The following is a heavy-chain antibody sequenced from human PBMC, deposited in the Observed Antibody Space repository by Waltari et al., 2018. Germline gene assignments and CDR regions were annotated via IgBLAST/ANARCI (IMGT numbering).Heavy chain of an antibody. D-gene: IGHD3-10*01. J-gene: IGHJ4*02. V-gene: IGHV3-23*04. Sequence: EVQLVESGGGLVQPGGSLSLSCAASGFTFSSYAMSWVRQAPGNGLEWVSAISGSGGSTYYADSVKGRFTISRDNSKNTLYLQMNSLRAEDTAVYYCAKDRRGLYYFDYWGQGTLVTVSS. CDR1: GFTFSSYA. CDR2: ISGSGGST. CDR3: AKDRRGLYYFDY.